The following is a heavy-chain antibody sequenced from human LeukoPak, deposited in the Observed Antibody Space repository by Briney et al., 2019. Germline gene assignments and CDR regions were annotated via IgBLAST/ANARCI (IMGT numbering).Heavy chain of an antibody. D-gene: IGHD6-19*01. V-gene: IGHV5-51*01. CDR1: GYSFTSYW. CDR3: ARPISIAVAGPYYFDY. CDR2: IYPGDSDT. Sequence: GESLKISRKGSGYSFTSYWIGWVRQMPGKGLEWVGIIYPGDSDTRYSPSFQGQVTISADKSFSTAYLQWSSLKASDTAMYYCARPISIAVAGPYYFDYWGQGTLVTVSS. J-gene: IGHJ4*02.